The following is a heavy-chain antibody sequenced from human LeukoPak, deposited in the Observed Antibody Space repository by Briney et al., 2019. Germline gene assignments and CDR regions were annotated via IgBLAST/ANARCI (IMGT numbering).Heavy chain of an antibody. J-gene: IGHJ6*02. D-gene: IGHD2-2*02. Sequence: HPGGSLRLSCAASGFTVSSNYMSWVRQAPGKGLEWVSVIYSGGSTYYADSVKGRFTISRDNSKNTLYLQMNSLRAEDTAVYYCARDGCSSTSCYTGRYYYYYGMDVWGQGTTVTVSS. CDR2: IYSGGST. CDR1: GFTVSSNY. V-gene: IGHV3-53*01. CDR3: ARDGCSSTSCYTGRYYYYYGMDV.